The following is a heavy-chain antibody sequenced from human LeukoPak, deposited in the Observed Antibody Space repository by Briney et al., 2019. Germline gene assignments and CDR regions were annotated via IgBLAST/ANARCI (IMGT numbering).Heavy chain of an antibody. V-gene: IGHV3-21*01. Sequence: GGSLRLSCAASKFTFSDYSMSWVRQAPGKGLEWVSSISSIRNYIYYADSVKGRFTISRDNAKNSLYLRINSLRAEDTAVYYCARDTSGGYTYYFDTWGQGTLVTVSS. D-gene: IGHD5-12*01. J-gene: IGHJ4*02. CDR3: ARDTSGGYTYYFDT. CDR1: KFTFSDYS. CDR2: ISSIRNYI.